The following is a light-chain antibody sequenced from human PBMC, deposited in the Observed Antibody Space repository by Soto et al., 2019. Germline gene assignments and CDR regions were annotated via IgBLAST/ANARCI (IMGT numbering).Light chain of an antibody. Sequence: QSVLTQPPSASGTPGQRVTISCSGSSSNIGSNYVSWYQQLPGTAPKLLMYKNNQRPSGVPDRFSGSESGTSASLAISVLRSEDEADDYCAAWDDSRSGVVFGGGTKLTVL. V-gene: IGLV1-47*01. CDR2: KNN. CDR3: AAWDDSRSGVV. J-gene: IGLJ2*01. CDR1: SSNIGSNY.